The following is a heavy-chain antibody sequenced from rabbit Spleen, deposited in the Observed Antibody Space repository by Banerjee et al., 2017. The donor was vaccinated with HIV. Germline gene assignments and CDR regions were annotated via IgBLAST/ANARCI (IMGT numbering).Heavy chain of an antibody. CDR1: GFTLSSYY. D-gene: IGHD2-1*01. J-gene: IGHJ4*01. Sequence: QLEESAGGLVQPGGSLKLSCKASGFTLSSYYMNWVRQAPGKGLEWIGYIHPFIGSTYYASWVNGRFTISSHNAQNTLYPQLSSLTAADTATYFCARGSATMTMVITGYYFNLWGPGTLVTV. V-gene: IGHV1S7*01. CDR3: ARGSATMTMVITGYYFNL. CDR2: IHPFIGST.